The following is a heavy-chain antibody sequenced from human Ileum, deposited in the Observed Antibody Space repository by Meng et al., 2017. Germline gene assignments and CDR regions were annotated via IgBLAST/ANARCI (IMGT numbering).Heavy chain of an antibody. J-gene: IGHJ4*02. CDR2: IYWNDEK. CDR1: GFSLNTSGEG. CDR3: AHRVHLYTCSWSY. V-gene: IGHV2-5*01. Sequence: PVKESVPLLVKPTQNLTRTCTFSGFSLNTSGEGVGWIRQTTGKALEWLALIYWNDEKHYSPSLKSRLTITKDTSKNQVVLTMTNMDPVDTATYYCAHRVHLYTCSWSYWSQGTLVTVSS. D-gene: IGHD1-1*01.